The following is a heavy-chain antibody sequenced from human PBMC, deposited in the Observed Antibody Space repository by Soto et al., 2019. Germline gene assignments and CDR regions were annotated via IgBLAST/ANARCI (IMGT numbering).Heavy chain of an antibody. CDR1: GVPLSSYS. J-gene: IGHJ5*02. CDR3: ARGTPSPLIVRSSRGPWFDP. Sequence: LPLTFPYSGVPLSSYSWSWSRQPPGKGLEWIGYMYYGGRTNYNPSRQSRVTISVDTSKMQVSLKLSSVTAADTAVYFCARGTPSPLIVRSSRGPWFDPWGQGTLVTVTS. D-gene: IGHD2-15*01. CDR2: MYYGGRT. V-gene: IGHV4-59*01.